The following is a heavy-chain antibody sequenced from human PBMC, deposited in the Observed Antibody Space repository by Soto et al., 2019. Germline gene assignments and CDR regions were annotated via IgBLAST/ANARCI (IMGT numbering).Heavy chain of an antibody. J-gene: IGHJ4*02. D-gene: IGHD2-2*02. Sequence: ASVKVSCKVSGYTLTELSMHWVRQAPGKGLEWMGGFDPEDGETIYAQKFQGRVTMTEDTSTDTAYMELSSLRSEDTAVYCCATDLGRAAILERRGGYWGQGTLVTVSS. CDR1: GYTLTELS. V-gene: IGHV1-24*01. CDR2: FDPEDGET. CDR3: ATDLGRAAILERRGGY.